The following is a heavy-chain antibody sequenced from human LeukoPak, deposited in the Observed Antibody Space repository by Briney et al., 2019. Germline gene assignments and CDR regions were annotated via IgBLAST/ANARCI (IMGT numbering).Heavy chain of an antibody. Sequence: GGSLRLSCGGSGFTFSDHYMDWVRQAPGKGLEWVGRIRNRANSYTTEYAASVKGRFTISRDDSENSLYLQMNILKTEDTAVYYCARGREGNRDFDYWGQGTLVTVSS. CDR3: ARGREGNRDFDY. J-gene: IGHJ4*02. CDR1: GFTFSDHY. D-gene: IGHD1-14*01. CDR2: IRNRANSYTT. V-gene: IGHV3-72*01.